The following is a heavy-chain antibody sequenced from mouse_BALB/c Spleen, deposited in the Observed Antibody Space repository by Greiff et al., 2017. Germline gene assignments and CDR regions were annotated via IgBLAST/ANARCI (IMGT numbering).Heavy chain of an antibody. CDR2: IDPANGNT. Sequence: EVQLQQSGAELVKPGASVKLSCTASGFNIKDTYMHWVKQRPEQGLEWIGRIDPANGNTKYDPKFQGKATITADTSSNTAYLQLSSLTSEDTAVYYCARDYDGCWYFDVWGAGTTVTVSS. CDR1: GFNIKDTY. CDR3: ARDYDGCWYFDV. J-gene: IGHJ1*01. D-gene: IGHD2-4*01. V-gene: IGHV14-3*02.